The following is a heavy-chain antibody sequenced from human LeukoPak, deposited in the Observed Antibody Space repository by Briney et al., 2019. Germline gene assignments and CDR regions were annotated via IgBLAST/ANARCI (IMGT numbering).Heavy chain of an antibody. CDR1: GFTFGDYA. CDR3: TTVYYYDSSGYYYPDY. V-gene: IGHV3-49*04. J-gene: IGHJ4*02. Sequence: GGSLRLSCTASGFTFGDYAMSWVRQAPGKGLEWLGFIRSKAYGGTTEYAASVKGRFTISRDDSKNTLYLQMNSLKTEDTAVYYCTTVYYYDSSGYYYPDYWGQGTLVTVSS. D-gene: IGHD3-22*01. CDR2: IRSKAYGGTT.